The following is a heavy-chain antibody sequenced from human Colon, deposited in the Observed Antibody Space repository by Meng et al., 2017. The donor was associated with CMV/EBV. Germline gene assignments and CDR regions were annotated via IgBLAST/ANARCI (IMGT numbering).Heavy chain of an antibody. CDR2: IYYTGSA. J-gene: IGHJ3*01. CDR1: GGSISTYY. V-gene: IGHV4-59*13. Sequence: SETLSLTCNVSGGSISTYYWTWIRQPPGKGLEWIGNIYYTGSAKYNPPLKSRLTISVDTAKNQFSLKLSSVTAADTAVYYCVRQQVGPPPTAFDLWGQGTMVTVSS. CDR3: VRQQVGPPPTAFDL. D-gene: IGHD6-6*01.